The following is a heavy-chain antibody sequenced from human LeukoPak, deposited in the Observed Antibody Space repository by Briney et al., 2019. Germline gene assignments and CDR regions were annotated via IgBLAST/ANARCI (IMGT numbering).Heavy chain of an antibody. CDR1: GYTFSSYG. CDR3: AKFSNSCFDP. D-gene: IGHD3-3*02. CDR2: IRYDGSTK. J-gene: IGHJ5*02. Sequence: GGSLRLSCAASGYTFSSYGIHWVRQAPGKGLEWVAFIRYDGSTKSYADSVKGRFTISRDNSKNTLYLLLNSLRSEDTAVYYCAKFSNSCFDPWGQGTLVTVSS. V-gene: IGHV3-30*02.